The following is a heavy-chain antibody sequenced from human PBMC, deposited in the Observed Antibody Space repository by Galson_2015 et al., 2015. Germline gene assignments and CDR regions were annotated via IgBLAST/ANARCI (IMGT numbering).Heavy chain of an antibody. CDR2: ISYDGSNK. CDR3: ARDGKAAAGPEDYYGMDV. D-gene: IGHD6-13*01. V-gene: IGHV3-30-3*01. Sequence: SLRLSCAASGFTFSSYAMHWVRQAPGKGLEWVAVISYDGSNKYYADSVKGRFTISRDNSKNTLYLQMNSLRAEDTAVYDCARDGKAAAGPEDYYGMDVWGQGTPVTVSS. CDR1: GFTFSSYA. J-gene: IGHJ6*02.